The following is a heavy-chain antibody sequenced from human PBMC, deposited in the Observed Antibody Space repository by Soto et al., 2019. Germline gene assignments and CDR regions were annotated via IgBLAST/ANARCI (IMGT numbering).Heavy chain of an antibody. CDR2: TYYRSKWYN. J-gene: IGHJ6*02. V-gene: IGHV6-1*01. D-gene: IGHD4-17*01. Sequence: SQTLSLTCVISGDSVSSNSAAWNWIRRSPSRGLEWLGRTYYRSKWYNDYAVSVKSRITINPDTSKNQFSLQLNSVTPEDTAVYYCAREVTVTTLRYYYYGMDVWGQGTTVTV. CDR3: AREVTVTTLRYYYYGMDV. CDR1: GDSVSSNSAA.